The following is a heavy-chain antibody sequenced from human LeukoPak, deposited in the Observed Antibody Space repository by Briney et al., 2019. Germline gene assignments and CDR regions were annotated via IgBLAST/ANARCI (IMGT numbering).Heavy chain of an antibody. V-gene: IGHV3-23*01. CDR1: GFTFSSYA. Sequence: GGSLRLSCAASGFTFSSYAMSWVRQAPGKGLEWVSAISGSAVNTFYADSVKGRFTISRDNSKSTLYLQMNSLRAEDTAIYYCAKDQAFWSGYYFYWGQGILVTVSS. J-gene: IGHJ4*02. D-gene: IGHD3-3*01. CDR3: AKDQAFWSGYYFY. CDR2: ISGSAVNT.